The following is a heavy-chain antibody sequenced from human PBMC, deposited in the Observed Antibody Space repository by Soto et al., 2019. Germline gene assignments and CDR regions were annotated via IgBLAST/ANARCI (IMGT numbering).Heavy chain of an antibody. CDR2: IYYSGST. CDR3: ARADYYDSSGYYN. CDR1: GGSISSGDYY. D-gene: IGHD3-22*01. J-gene: IGHJ4*02. V-gene: IGHV4-30-4*01. Sequence: SETLSLTCTVSGGSISSGDYYWSWIRQPPGKGLEWIGYIYYSGSTYYNPSLKSRVTISVDTSKNQFSLKLSSVTAADTAVYYCARADYYDSSGYYNWGQGTLVTVYS.